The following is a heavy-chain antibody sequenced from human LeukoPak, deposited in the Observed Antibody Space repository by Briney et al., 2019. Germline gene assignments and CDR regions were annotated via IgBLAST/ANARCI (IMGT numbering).Heavy chain of an antibody. D-gene: IGHD3-10*01. Sequence: GGSLRLSCAASGFTFSSYAMHWVRQAPGKGLEWVAVISYDGSNKYYADSVKGRFTISRDKSKTTLYLQMNSLKVEDSAVYYCAKEDRGELNAFDSWGQGTLVTVSS. J-gene: IGHJ4*02. V-gene: IGHV3-30-3*01. CDR3: AKEDRGELNAFDS. CDR1: GFTFSSYA. CDR2: ISYDGSNK.